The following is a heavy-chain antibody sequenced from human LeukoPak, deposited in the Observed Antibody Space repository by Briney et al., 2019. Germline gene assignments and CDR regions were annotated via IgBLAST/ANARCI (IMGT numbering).Heavy chain of an antibody. CDR1: GYNFTSYW. Sequence: GESLKISCKGSGYNFTSYWIGWVRQMPGKGLEWMGIFYPGDSDTRYSPSFQGQVTISVDKSISTAYLQWSSLKASDTAIYYCARLPHYYMGVWGKGTTVTVSS. J-gene: IGHJ6*03. CDR3: ARLPHYYMGV. V-gene: IGHV5-51*01. CDR2: FYPGDSDT.